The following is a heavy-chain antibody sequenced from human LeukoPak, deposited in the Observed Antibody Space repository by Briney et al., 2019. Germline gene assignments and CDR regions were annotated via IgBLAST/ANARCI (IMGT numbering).Heavy chain of an antibody. CDR3: ARGPPRGKYYYMDV. Sequence: GGSLRLSCAASGFTFSSFDMHWVRQPTGQGLEWVSTIGTASDTYYPGSVEGRFALSRDNAKNSLYLQMNSLTAGDTAVYYCARGPPRGKYYYMDVWGKGTTVTVSS. J-gene: IGHJ6*03. CDR2: IGTASDT. D-gene: IGHD1-1*01. V-gene: IGHV3-13*01. CDR1: GFTFSSFD.